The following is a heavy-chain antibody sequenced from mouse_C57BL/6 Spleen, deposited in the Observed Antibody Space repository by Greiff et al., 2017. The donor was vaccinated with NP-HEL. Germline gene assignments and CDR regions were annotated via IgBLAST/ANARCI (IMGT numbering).Heavy chain of an antibody. CDR3: ARGGLRRSYYFDY. CDR1: GYTFTSYW. D-gene: IGHD2-4*01. Sequence: QVQLKQPGAELVKPGASVKLSCKASGYTFTSYWMQWVKQRPGQGLEWIGEIDPSDSYTNYNQKFKGKATLTVDTSSSTAYMQLSSLTSEDSAVYYCARGGLRRSYYFDYWGQGTTLTVSS. CDR2: IDPSDSYT. V-gene: IGHV1-50*01. J-gene: IGHJ2*01.